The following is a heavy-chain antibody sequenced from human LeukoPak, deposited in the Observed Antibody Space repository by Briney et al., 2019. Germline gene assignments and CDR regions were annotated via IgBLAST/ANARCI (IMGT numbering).Heavy chain of an antibody. CDR2: INPSGGST. CDR1: GYTFTSYG. CDR3: ARDNPPSYCGGDCAGSFDY. Sequence: GASVKVSCKASGYTFTSYGITWARQAPGQGLEWMGIINPSGGSTSYAQKFQGRVTMTRDTSTSTVYMELSSLRSEDTAVYYCARDNPPSYCGGDCAGSFDYWGQGTLVTVSS. D-gene: IGHD2-21*02. J-gene: IGHJ4*02. V-gene: IGHV1-46*01.